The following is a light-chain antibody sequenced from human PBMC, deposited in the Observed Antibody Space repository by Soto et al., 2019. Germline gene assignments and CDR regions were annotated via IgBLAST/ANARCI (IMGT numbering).Light chain of an antibody. V-gene: IGLV2-14*02. CDR3: NSYTSSSTLVV. CDR2: EGS. Sequence: QSALTQPASVSGSPGQSITISCTGTSSDVGSYNLVSWYQQHPGKAPKLMIYEGSKRPSGVSNRFSGSKSGNTASLTISGLQAEDEADYYCNSYTSSSTLVVFGGGTKLTVL. CDR1: SSDVGSYNL. J-gene: IGLJ2*01.